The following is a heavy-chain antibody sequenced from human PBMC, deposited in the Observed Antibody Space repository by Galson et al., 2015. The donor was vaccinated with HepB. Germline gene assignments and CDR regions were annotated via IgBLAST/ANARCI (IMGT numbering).Heavy chain of an antibody. CDR2: IKSKTDGGTT. Sequence: SLRLSCAASGFTFSNAWMSWVRQAPGKGLEWVGRIKSKTDGGTTDYAAPVKGRFTISRDGSKNTLYLQMNSLKTEDTAVYYCTTDERFRYFDWSAEIDYWGQGTLVTVSS. J-gene: IGHJ4*02. CDR3: TTDERFRYFDWSAEIDY. V-gene: IGHV3-15*01. D-gene: IGHD3-9*01. CDR1: GFTFSNAW.